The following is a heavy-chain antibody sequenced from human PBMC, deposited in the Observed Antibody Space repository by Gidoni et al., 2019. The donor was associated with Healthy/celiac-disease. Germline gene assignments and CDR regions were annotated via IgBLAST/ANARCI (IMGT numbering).Heavy chain of an antibody. CDR2: ISSSSSYL. CDR1: GFTFSSYS. V-gene: IGHV3-21*01. D-gene: IGHD3-22*01. Sequence: EVQLVESGGGLVKPGGSLRLSCAASGFTFSSYSMNWVRQAPGKGLEWVSSISSSSSYLYYADSVKGRFTISRDNAKNSLYLQMNSLRAEDTAVYYCASFYYDSSGYKPGGPWGQGTLVTVSS. J-gene: IGHJ5*02. CDR3: ASFYYDSSGYKPGGP.